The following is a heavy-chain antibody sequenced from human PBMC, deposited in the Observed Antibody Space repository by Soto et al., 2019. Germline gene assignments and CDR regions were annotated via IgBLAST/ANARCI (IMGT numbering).Heavy chain of an antibody. CDR3: ARDLAGSWYFYYYGMDV. Sequence: GGSLRLSCAASGFTFSSYAMHWVRQAPGKGLEWVAVISYDGSNKYYADSVKGRFTISRDNSKNTLYLQMNSLRAEDTAVYYCARDLAGSWYFYYYGMDVWGQGTTVTVSS. D-gene: IGHD6-13*01. J-gene: IGHJ6*02. CDR1: GFTFSSYA. V-gene: IGHV3-30-3*01. CDR2: ISYDGSNK.